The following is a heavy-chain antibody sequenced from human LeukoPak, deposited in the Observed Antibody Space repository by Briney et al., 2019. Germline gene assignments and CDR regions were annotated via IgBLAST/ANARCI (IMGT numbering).Heavy chain of an antibody. CDR3: ARPGSGSLTGTTLEY. Sequence: SVKVSCKASGGTFSSYAISWVRQAPGQGLERMGRIIPILGIANYAQKFQGRVTITADKSTSTAYMELSSLRSEDTAVYYCARPGSGSLTGTTLEYWGQGTLVTVSS. CDR2: IIPILGIA. CDR1: GGTFSSYA. J-gene: IGHJ4*02. V-gene: IGHV1-69*04. D-gene: IGHD1-20*01.